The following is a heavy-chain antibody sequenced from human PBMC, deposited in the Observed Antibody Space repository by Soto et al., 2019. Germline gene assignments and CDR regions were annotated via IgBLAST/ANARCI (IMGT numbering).Heavy chain of an antibody. CDR3: ARDLRDGHSYWFDP. CDR1: GGSISSADYY. Sequence: QVQLQESGPGLVKPSQTLSLTCTVSGGSISSADYYWSWIRQPPGKGLEWIGDIYYSGSTDYNPSLKSRLTISVDTSKNQFSLKLSSLTAADTAVYYCARDLRDGHSYWFDPWGQGTLVTVSS. D-gene: IGHD3-10*01. CDR2: IYYSGST. V-gene: IGHV4-30-4*01. J-gene: IGHJ5*02.